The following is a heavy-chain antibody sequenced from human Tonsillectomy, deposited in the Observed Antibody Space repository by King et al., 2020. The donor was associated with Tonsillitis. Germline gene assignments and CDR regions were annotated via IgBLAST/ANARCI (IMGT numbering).Heavy chain of an antibody. CDR1: GFTFGDYA. CDR2: IRSKAYGGTT. V-gene: IGHV3-49*03. CDR3: TRGDSGSYYLFDY. Sequence: QLVQSGGGLVQPGRSLRLSCTASGFTFGDYAMSWFRQAPGKGLEWVGFIRSKAYGGTTEYAASVKGRFTISRDDSKSIAYLQMNSLKTEDTAVYYCTRGDSGSYYLFDYWGQGTLVTVSS. D-gene: IGHD1-26*01. J-gene: IGHJ4*02.